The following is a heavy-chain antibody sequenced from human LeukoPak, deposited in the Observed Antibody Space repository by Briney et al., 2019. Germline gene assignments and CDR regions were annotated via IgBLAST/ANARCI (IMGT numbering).Heavy chain of an antibody. Sequence: GSLRLSCAASGFTFSSYAMSWVRQAPGKGLEWVSTISGSGGSTYYADSVKGRFTISRDNSKNTLYLQMNSLRAEDTAVYYCAKDPTFGSWADYWGQGTLVTVSS. CDR3: AKDPTFGSWADY. CDR2: ISGSGGST. D-gene: IGHD6-13*01. J-gene: IGHJ4*02. V-gene: IGHV3-23*01. CDR1: GFTFSSYA.